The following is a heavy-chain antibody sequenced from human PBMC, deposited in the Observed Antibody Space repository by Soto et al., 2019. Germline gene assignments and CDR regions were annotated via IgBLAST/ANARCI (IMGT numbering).Heavy chain of an antibody. V-gene: IGHV3-48*03. CDR2: IGGGGTTI. D-gene: IGHD2-2*01. J-gene: IGHJ6*02. CDR1: GFIFSNYE. Sequence: TGGSLRLSCAASGFIFSNYEMNWVRQAPGKGLEWVSYIGGGGTTIYYADSVRGRFTISRDNAKNSLYLQMNSLRAEDTAVYYCARNYIVVVPATKVYYYYCMDVWRQRTAVAVSS. CDR3: ARNYIVVVPATKVYYYYCMDV.